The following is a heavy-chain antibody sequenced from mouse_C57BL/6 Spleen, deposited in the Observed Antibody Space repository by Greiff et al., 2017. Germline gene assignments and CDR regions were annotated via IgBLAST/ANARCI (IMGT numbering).Heavy chain of an antibody. CDR3: ARSHNYGSSYDAMDY. J-gene: IGHJ4*01. V-gene: IGHV1-64*01. D-gene: IGHD1-1*01. Sequence: VKLQQPGAELVKPGASVKLSCKASGYTFTSYWMHWVKQRPGQGLEWIGMIHPNSGSTNYNEKFKSKATLTVDKSSSTAYMQLSSLTSEDSAVYYCARSHNYGSSYDAMDYWGQRTSVTVSS. CDR1: GYTFTSYW. CDR2: IHPNSGST.